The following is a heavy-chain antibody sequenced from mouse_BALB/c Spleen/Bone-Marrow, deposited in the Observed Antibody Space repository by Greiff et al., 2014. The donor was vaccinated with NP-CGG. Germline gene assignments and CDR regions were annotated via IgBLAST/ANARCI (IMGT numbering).Heavy chain of an antibody. CDR3: ARVYYHGSSYYFDY. CDR1: GYSITSGYY. CDR2: ISYDGSN. J-gene: IGHJ2*01. Sequence: VQLQQSGPGLVKPSQSLSLTCSVTGYSITSGYYWNWIRQFPGNKLEWMGYISYDGSNNYNPSLKNRISITRDTSKNQFFLKLNSVTTEDTATYYCARVYYHGSSYYFDYWGQGTTLTVSS. V-gene: IGHV3-6*01. D-gene: IGHD1-1*01.